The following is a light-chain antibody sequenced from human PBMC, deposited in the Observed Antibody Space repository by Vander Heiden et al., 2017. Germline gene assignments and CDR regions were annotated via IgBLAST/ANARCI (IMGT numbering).Light chain of an antibody. CDR2: DDN. V-gene: IGLV3-10*01. Sequence: SYELTQPPSVSVSPGQTARITCSGDALPKKYAFWYQQKSGQAPVLVIYDDNKRPSGIPERFSGSSSGTMATLTISGVQAEDEADYYCYSTDSGGYQRVFGGGTKLTVL. CDR1: ALPKKY. J-gene: IGLJ3*02. CDR3: YSTDSGGYQRV.